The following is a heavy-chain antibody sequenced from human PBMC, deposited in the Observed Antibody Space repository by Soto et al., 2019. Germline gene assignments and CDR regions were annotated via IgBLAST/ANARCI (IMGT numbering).Heavy chain of an antibody. CDR3: ASTTTSMIVVLGWYSDL. CDR1: GGSFSGYY. J-gene: IGHJ2*01. Sequence: PSETLSLTCAVYGGSFSGYYWSWIRQPPGKGLEWIGSIYYSGSTYYNPSLKSRVTISVDTSKNQFSLKLSSVTAADTAVYYCASTTTSMIVVLGWYSDLGGRGPLVPVPP. V-gene: IGHV4-34*01. D-gene: IGHD3-22*01. CDR2: IYYSGST.